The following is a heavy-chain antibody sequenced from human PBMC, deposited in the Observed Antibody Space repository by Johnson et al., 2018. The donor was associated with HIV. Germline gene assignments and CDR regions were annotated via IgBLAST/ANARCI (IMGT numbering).Heavy chain of an antibody. D-gene: IGHD3-22*01. J-gene: IGHJ3*02. CDR1: GFTFSSYW. V-gene: IGHV3-74*01. Sequence: VQLVESGGGLVQPGGSLRLSCAVSGFTFSSYWMHWVRQAPGKGLVWVSRINSAGRSTNYADSVKGRFTISRDNAENTLYLQMNSLRAEDTAVYYCAREGTFYYDSSGYDNAFDIWGQGTMVTVSS. CDR3: AREGTFYYDSSGYDNAFDI. CDR2: INSAGRST.